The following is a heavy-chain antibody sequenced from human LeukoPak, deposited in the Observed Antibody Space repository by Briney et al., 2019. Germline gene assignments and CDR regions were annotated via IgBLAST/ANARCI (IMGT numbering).Heavy chain of an antibody. CDR1: GGSISSYY. V-gene: IGHV4-59*04. J-gene: IGHJ4*02. CDR2: IYYSGST. Sequence: PSEALSLTCTVSGGSISSYYWSWIRQPAGKGLEWIGSIYYSGSTYYNPSLKSRVTISVDTSKNQFSLKLSSVTAADTAVYYCARLRSYRGYYFDYWGQGTLVTVSS. CDR3: ARLRSYRGYYFDY. D-gene: IGHD1-26*01.